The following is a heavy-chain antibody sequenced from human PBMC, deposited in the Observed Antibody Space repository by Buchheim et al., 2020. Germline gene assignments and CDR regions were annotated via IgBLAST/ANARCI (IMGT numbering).Heavy chain of an antibody. CDR2: ISYDGSNK. V-gene: IGHV3-30*18. CDR3: AKGLLLYADYYYYYMDV. D-gene: IGHD2-2*02. Sequence: VQLVESGGGLVKPGGSLRLSCAASGFTFSTYGMHWVRQAPGKGLEWVAVISYDGSNKYYADSVKGRFTISRDNSKNTLYLQMNSLRAEDTAVYYCAKGLLLYADYYYYYMDVWGKGTT. CDR1: GFTFSTYG. J-gene: IGHJ6*03.